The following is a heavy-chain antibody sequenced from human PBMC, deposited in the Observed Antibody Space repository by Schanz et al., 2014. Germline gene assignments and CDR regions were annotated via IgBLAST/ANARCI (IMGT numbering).Heavy chain of an antibody. CDR3: VRHSYASGHFAGQHY. D-gene: IGHD2-2*01. CDR1: GGSIDRSSFY. J-gene: IGHJ4*02. V-gene: IGHV4-39*01. CDR2: SYYSGAT. Sequence: QVDLQESGPGLVKPSETLSLTCTVSGGSIDRSSFYWGWIRQAPGKGLAWIGSSYYSGATHYNPSSQSRITIPVDTPKNQFPLTRGSVTATDTAVYYCVRHSYASGHFAGQHYWGQGILVTVSS.